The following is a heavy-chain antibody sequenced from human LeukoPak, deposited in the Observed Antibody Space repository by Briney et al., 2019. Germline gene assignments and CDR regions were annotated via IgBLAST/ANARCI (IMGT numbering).Heavy chain of an antibody. CDR3: AREDIVVVVVGTPDAFDI. J-gene: IGHJ3*02. V-gene: IGHV4-59*08. D-gene: IGHD2-15*01. CDR1: GGSFSGYY. CDR2: IYYSGST. Sequence: SETLSLTCAVYGGSFSGYYWSWIRQPPGKGLEWIGYIYYSGSTNYNPSLKSRVTISMDTSKNQFSLRLNSVTAADTAVYYCAREDIVVVVVGTPDAFDIWGQGTMVTVSS.